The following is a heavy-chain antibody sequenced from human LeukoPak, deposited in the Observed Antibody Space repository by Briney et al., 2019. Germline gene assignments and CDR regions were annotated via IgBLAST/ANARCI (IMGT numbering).Heavy chain of an antibody. CDR3: AKRATVAVYSSSSVDY. D-gene: IGHD6-6*01. CDR1: GFSFTNAW. Sequence: GGSLRLSCAASGFSFTNAWMSWVRQAPGKGLEWVSAISGSGGSTYYADSVKGRFTISRDDSKNTLYLQMNSLRAEDTAVYYCAKRATVAVYSSSSVDYWGQGTLVTVSS. CDR2: ISGSGGST. J-gene: IGHJ4*02. V-gene: IGHV3-23*01.